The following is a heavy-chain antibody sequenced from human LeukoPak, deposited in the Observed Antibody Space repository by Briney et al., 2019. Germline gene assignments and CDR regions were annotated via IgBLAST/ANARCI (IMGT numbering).Heavy chain of an antibody. D-gene: IGHD1-14*01. Sequence: GGFLRLSCAASGFTFSSYSMNWVRQAPGKGLEWVSSISSSSSYIYYADSVKGRFTISRDNAKNSLYLQMNSLRAEDTAVYYCARVIPGPGYYYGMDVWGQGTTVTVSS. V-gene: IGHV3-21*01. CDR1: GFTFSSYS. CDR3: ARVIPGPGYYYGMDV. CDR2: ISSSSSYI. J-gene: IGHJ6*02.